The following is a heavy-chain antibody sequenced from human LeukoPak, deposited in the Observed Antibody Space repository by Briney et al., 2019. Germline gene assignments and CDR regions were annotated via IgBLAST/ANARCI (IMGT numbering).Heavy chain of an antibody. CDR3: ASASLSGSLLPRDY. J-gene: IGHJ4*02. V-gene: IGHV4-61*05. D-gene: IGHD1-26*01. CDR2: FYYSGST. Sequence: SETLSLTCSVSGGSISSSNYYWGWIRQSTGKGLEWIGYFYYSGSTNYNPSLKSRVTISVDTSKNQFSLKLTSVTAADTAVYYCASASLSGSLLPRDYWGQGTLVTVSS. CDR1: GGSISSSNYY.